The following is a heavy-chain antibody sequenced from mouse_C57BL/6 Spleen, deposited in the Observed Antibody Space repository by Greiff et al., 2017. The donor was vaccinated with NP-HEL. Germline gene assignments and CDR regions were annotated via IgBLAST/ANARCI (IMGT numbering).Heavy chain of an antibody. D-gene: IGHD1-1*01. CDR2: ISDGGSYT. Sequence: EVKVVESGGGLVKPGGSLKLSCAASGFTFSSYAMSWVRQTPEKRLEWVATISDGGSYTYYPDNVKGRFTISRDNAKNNLYLQMSQLKSEDTAMYYCARDRYGSSPAWFAYWGQGTLVTVSA. CDR3: ARDRYGSSPAWFAY. J-gene: IGHJ3*01. CDR1: GFTFSSYA. V-gene: IGHV5-4*01.